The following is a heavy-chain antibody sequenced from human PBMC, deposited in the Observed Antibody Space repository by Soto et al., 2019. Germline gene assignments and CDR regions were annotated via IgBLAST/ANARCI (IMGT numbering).Heavy chain of an antibody. CDR1: GFTFSNAW. V-gene: IGHV3-15*01. J-gene: IGHJ4*02. CDR3: TTDSDSGYDYPTKDY. Sequence: KTGGSLRLSCAASGFTFSNAWMSWVRQAPGKGLEWVGRIKSKTDGGTTDYAAPVKGRFTIPRDDSKNTLYLQMNSLKTEDTAVYYCTTDSDSGYDYPTKDYWGQGTLVTVSS. CDR2: IKSKTDGGTT. D-gene: IGHD5-12*01.